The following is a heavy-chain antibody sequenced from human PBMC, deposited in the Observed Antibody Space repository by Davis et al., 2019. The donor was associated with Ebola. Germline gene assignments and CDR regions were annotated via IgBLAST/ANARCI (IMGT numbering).Heavy chain of an antibody. Sequence: PSETLSLTCSFSDGSISSHYWNWIRQPPGKGLEWLGIIYGSGRTNYNPSLKSRVAISADTSKNQFSLNLSSVTAADTAVYYCARAPIAGAGTRWGTRWFDPWGQGTLVTVSS. V-gene: IGHV4-59*11. J-gene: IGHJ5*02. CDR1: DGSISSHY. CDR3: ARAPIAGAGTRWGTRWFDP. CDR2: IYGSGRT. D-gene: IGHD6-13*01.